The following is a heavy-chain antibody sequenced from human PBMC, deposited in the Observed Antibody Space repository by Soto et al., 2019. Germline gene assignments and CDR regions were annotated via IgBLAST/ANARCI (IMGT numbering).Heavy chain of an antibody. J-gene: IGHJ5*02. V-gene: IGHV1-69*01. CDR2: IIPIFGTA. Sequence: QVQLVQSGAEVKKPGSSVKVSCTASGGTFSSYAISWVRQAPGQVLEWMGGIIPIFGTANYAQKFQGRVTITADESTSTAYMERSSLRSEDTAVDYCARAGGAYCSSTSCYKLAPWGKSNLVTVSS. CDR3: ARAGGAYCSSTSCYKLAP. D-gene: IGHD2-2*02. CDR1: GGTFSSYA.